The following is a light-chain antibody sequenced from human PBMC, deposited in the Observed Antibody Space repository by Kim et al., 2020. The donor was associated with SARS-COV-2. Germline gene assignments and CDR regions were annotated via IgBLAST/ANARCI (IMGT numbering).Light chain of an antibody. CDR1: QSISRW. CDR3: QQYINYPIT. V-gene: IGKV1-5*01. J-gene: IGKJ5*01. CDR2: DAS. Sequence: ASVGERVTITCRASQSISRWLARYQQKPGKAPKLLIYDASSLEGGVPSRFSGSGSGTEFTLTISSLQPDDFTTYYCQQYINYPITFGQGTRLEIK.